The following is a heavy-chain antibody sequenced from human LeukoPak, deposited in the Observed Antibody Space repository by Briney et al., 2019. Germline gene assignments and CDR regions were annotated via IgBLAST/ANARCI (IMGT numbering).Heavy chain of an antibody. CDR1: GGSISSYY. Sequence: PSETLSLTCTVSGGSISSYYWSWIRQPPGKGLEWIGYIYYSGSTNYNPSLKSRVTISVDTSKNQFSLKLSSVTAADTAVYYRARGNDHDAFDIWGQGTMVTVSS. CDR2: IYYSGST. CDR3: ARGNDHDAFDI. D-gene: IGHD1-1*01. J-gene: IGHJ3*02. V-gene: IGHV4-59*12.